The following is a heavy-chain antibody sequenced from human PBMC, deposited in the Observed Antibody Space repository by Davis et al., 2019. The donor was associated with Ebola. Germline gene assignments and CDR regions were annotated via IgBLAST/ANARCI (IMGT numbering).Heavy chain of an antibody. Sequence: SETLSLTCTVSGVFIRAHYWNWIRQSPGKGLEWLGYISSSGSTKYNPSLKSRVSMAVDTSKNQFSLKLTSVTTADTAVYYCAYTSLSVATNRYYYFGMDVWGQGTTVTVSS. CDR1: GVFIRAHY. CDR3: AYTSLSVATNRYYYFGMDV. V-gene: IGHV4-59*11. CDR2: ISSSGST. J-gene: IGHJ6*02. D-gene: IGHD5-12*01.